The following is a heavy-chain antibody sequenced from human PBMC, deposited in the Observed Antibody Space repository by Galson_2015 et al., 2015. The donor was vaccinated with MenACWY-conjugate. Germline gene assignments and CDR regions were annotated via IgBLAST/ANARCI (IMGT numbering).Heavy chain of an antibody. CDR2: ITGSGGNT. CDR1: GFYFSNRF. D-gene: IGHD1-26*01. CDR3: ARAVPSRGAEVSDY. J-gene: IGHJ4*02. V-gene: IGHV3-23*01. Sequence: SLRLSCAASGFYFSNRFMSWVRQAPGKGLEWVSGITGSGGNTYYADSVQGRFTLFRDNSKKTLYLQMNSLRAEDTAVYFCARAVPSRGAEVSDYWGQGTLVTVSS.